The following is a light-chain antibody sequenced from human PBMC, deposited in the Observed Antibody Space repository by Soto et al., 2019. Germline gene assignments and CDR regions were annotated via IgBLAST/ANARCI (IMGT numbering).Light chain of an antibody. CDR2: DVS. CDR1: SSDVGGYNY. V-gene: IGLV2-14*01. Sequence: QSALTQPASVSRSPGQSITISCTGTSSDVGGYNYVSWYQQHPGKDPKLMIYDVSNRPSGVSNRFSGSKSGNTASLTISGLQAEDEADYYCSSYTSSSMVFGGGTKLTVL. J-gene: IGLJ2*01. CDR3: SSYTSSSMV.